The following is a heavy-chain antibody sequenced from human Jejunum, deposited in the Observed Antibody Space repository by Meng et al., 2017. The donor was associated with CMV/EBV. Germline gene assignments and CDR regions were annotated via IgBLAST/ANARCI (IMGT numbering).Heavy chain of an antibody. V-gene: IGHV2-5*02. CDR2: IYWDDDK. D-gene: IGHD2-2*01. CDR3: ALFTRSWFDP. CDR1: GFSHSTSEVG. J-gene: IGHJ5*02. Sequence: QTTLKAPGPTPLKPTPTLPLTCTFSGFSHSTSEVGVVWIRQPPGQALGWLAVIYWDDDKRYSPSLKSRLTITKDTSKNQVVLTLTNMDPVDTATYYCALFTRSWFDPWGQGTLVTVSS.